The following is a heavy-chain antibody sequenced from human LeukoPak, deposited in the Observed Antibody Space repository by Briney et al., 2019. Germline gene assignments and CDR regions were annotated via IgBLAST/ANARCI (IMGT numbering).Heavy chain of an antibody. Sequence: ASVKVSCKAANYRFTSYGISWVRQAPGQGLEWVGRISGYNGDTIYAQKFQGRLTRTTDTSTSTAYMELRSLRSDDTAVYYCATDRTDHLLSLYYMDVWGEGTVVTVSS. CDR3: ATDRTDHLLSLYYMDV. J-gene: IGHJ6*03. CDR2: ISGYNGDT. V-gene: IGHV1-18*01. D-gene: IGHD3-22*01. CDR1: NYRFTSYG.